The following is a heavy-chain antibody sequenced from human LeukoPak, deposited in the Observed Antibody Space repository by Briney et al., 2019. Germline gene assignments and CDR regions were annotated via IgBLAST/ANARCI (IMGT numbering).Heavy chain of an antibody. CDR1: GGSISSYY. D-gene: IGHD3-22*01. V-gene: IGHV4-59*01. J-gene: IGHJ3*02. Sequence: PSETLSLTCTVSGGSISSYYWSWIRQPPGKGLEWIGYIYYSGSTNYNPSLKSRVTISVDTSKNQFSLKLSSVTAVDTAVYYCARYTYYYDSSGYRRGAFDIWGQGTMVTVSS. CDR2: IYYSGST. CDR3: ARYTYYYDSSGYRRGAFDI.